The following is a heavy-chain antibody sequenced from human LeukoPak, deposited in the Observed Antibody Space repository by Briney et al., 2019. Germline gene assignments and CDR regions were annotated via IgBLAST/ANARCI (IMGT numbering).Heavy chain of an antibody. CDR3: AELGITMIGGV. V-gene: IGHV3-30*18. D-gene: IGHD3-10*02. J-gene: IGHJ6*04. CDR1: GFTFSHYG. CDR2: ISYDGTKE. Sequence: GGSLRLSCAASGFTFSHYGMHWVRQAPGKGLEWVAVISYDGTKEYYLDSVKGRFTISRDNAKNSLYLQMNSLRAEDTAVYYCAELGITMIGGVWGKGTTVTISS.